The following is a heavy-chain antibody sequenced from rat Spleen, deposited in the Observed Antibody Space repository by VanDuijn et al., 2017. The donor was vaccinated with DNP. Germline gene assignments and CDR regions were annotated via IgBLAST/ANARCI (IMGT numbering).Heavy chain of an antibody. CDR3: TRGDWFAY. CDR1: GFPLTSYG. V-gene: IGHV2S12*01. J-gene: IGHJ3*01. Sequence: QVQLEESGPGLMQPSQTLSLTCTVSGFPLTSYGVTWVRQPPGKGLEWIAAISGGGSSYYNSALKSRLSISRDTSKSQVFLKMNSLQTEDTAIYFCTRGDWFAYWGQGTLVTVSS. CDR2: ISGGGSS.